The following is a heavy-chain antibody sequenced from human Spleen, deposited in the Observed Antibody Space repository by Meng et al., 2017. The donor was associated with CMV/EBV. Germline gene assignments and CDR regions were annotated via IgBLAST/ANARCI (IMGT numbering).Heavy chain of an antibody. CDR3: ARGGYCSGTSCYVPRFDP. CDR1: GDTFNNYA. V-gene: IGHV1-69*05. CDR2: VIPIIGAP. D-gene: IGHD2-2*01. J-gene: IGHJ5*02. Sequence: SVKVSCKASGDTFNNYAVSWVRQAPGQGLEWMGGVIPIIGAPRIAQRFQGRVSISTNESTSTVFMELSGLKSDDSAVYFCARGGYCSGTSCYVPRFDPWGQGTPVTVSS.